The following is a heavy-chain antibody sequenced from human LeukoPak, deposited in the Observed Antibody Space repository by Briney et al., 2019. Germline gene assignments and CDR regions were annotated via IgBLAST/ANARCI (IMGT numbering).Heavy chain of an antibody. J-gene: IGHJ1*01. D-gene: IGHD6-13*01. CDR3: ARHGGYSSPYLH. CDR2: IYYSGTT. CDR1: GGSISIYY. Sequence: ASETLSLTCTVSGGSISIYYWSWIRQPPGKGLECMGYIYYSGTTNYNPSLKSRVTISVDTSKNQFSLKLSSVTAADTAVYYCARHGGYSSPYLHWGQGTLVTVSS. V-gene: IGHV4-59*08.